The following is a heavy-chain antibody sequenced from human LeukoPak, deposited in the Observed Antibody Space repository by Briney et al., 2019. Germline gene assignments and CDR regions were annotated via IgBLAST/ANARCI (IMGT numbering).Heavy chain of an antibody. V-gene: IGHV4-31*03. D-gene: IGHD3-10*01. CDR3: ARYGGFGEDS. CDR2: IYYSGST. J-gene: IGHJ5*02. CDR1: GGSISSGGYY. Sequence: PSETLSLTFTVSGGSISSGGYYWSWIRQHPGKGLEWIGYIYYSGSTYYNPSLKSRVTISVDTSKNQFSLKLSSVTAADTAVYYCARYGGFGEDSWGQGTLVTVSS.